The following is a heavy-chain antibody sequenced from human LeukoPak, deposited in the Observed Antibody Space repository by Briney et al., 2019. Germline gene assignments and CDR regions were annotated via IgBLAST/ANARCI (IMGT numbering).Heavy chain of an antibody. CDR3: TKSIGYSYGTGTFDI. CDR2: ISWNSGSI. CDR1: GFTFDDYA. D-gene: IGHD5-18*01. J-gene: IGHJ3*02. Sequence: GGSLRLSCAASGFTFDDYAMHWVRQAPGKGLEWVSGISWNSGSIGYADSVKGRFTISRDNAKNSLYLQTNSLRAEDMALYYCTKSIGYSYGTGTFDIWGQGTMVTVSS. V-gene: IGHV3-9*03.